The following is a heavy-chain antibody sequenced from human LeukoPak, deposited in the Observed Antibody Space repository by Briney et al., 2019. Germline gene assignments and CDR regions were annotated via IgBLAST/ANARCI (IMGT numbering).Heavy chain of an antibody. Sequence: AVNVSCNPSGYTFTAYYLPWVRHAPAQPLALICWLNPNIGDTMYAEKFQGRVTMTRDTSISTAYMELSSLRSDDKARYYCARDRVGSGWPRPFYFENWGQGTLVTVSS. CDR1: GYTFTAYY. D-gene: IGHD6-19*01. V-gene: IGHV1-2*02. J-gene: IGHJ4*02. CDR2: LNPNIGDT. CDR3: ARDRVGSGWPRPFYFEN.